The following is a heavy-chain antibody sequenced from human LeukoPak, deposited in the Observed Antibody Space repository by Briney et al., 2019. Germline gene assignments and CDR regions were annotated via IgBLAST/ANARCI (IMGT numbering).Heavy chain of an antibody. Sequence: PSETLSLTCTVSGGSISSYYWSWIRQPPGKGLEWIGYIYYSGSTNYNPSLKSRVTISVDTSKNQFSLKLSSVTAADTAVYYCARGYGSGSYYSYYYYYGMDVWGQGTTVTVSS. CDR3: ARGYGSGSYYSYYYYYGMDV. CDR1: GGSISSYY. CDR2: IYYSGST. D-gene: IGHD3-10*01. V-gene: IGHV4-59*01. J-gene: IGHJ6*02.